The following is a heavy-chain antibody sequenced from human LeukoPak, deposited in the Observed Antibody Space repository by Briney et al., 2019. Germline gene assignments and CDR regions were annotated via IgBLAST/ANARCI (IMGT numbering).Heavy chain of an antibody. CDR3: VKNDGWFHLAQ. CDR1: GFTFSSYW. D-gene: IGHD6-19*01. CDR2: INHNGNVN. J-gene: IGHJ4*02. Sequence: GGSLRLSCAASGFTFSSYWMNWARQAPGKGPEWVASINHNGNVNYYVDSVKGRFSISRDNTNNALYLQMNSLRVEDTAVYYCVKNDGWFHLAQWGQGTLVTVSS. V-gene: IGHV3-7*03.